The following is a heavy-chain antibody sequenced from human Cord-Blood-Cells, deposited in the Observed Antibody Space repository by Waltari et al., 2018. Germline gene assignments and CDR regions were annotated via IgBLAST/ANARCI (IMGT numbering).Heavy chain of an antibody. J-gene: IGHJ2*01. V-gene: IGHV4-39*01. CDR1: GGSISSSSYY. CDR2: IYYSGST. Sequence: QLQLQESGPGLVKPSETLSLTCPVSGGSISSSSYYWGWIRQPPGKGLEWIGSIYYSGSTYSNPSLKSRVTISVDTSKNQFSLKLSSVTAADTAVYYCARHFHWYFDLWGRGTLVTVSS. CDR3: ARHFHWYFDL.